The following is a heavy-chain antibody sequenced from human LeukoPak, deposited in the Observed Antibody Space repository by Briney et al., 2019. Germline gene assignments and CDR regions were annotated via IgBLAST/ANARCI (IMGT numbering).Heavy chain of an antibody. V-gene: IGHV1-46*01. D-gene: IGHD6-13*01. CDR1: GYTFTSYD. Sequence: ASVKVSCKASGYTFTSYDINWVRQAPGQGLEWMGIINPSGGSTSYAQKFQGRVTMTRDMSTSTVYMELSSLRSEDTAVYYCARDLSGIAAAGALDYWGQGTLVTVSS. CDR2: INPSGGST. J-gene: IGHJ4*02. CDR3: ARDLSGIAAAGALDY.